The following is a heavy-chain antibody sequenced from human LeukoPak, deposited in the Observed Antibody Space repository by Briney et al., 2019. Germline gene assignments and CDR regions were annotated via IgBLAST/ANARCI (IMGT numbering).Heavy chain of an antibody. V-gene: IGHV3-48*04. D-gene: IGHD3-22*01. CDR3: ARVWSSGYTKDY. CDR2: ISSSSSTI. J-gene: IGHJ4*02. CDR1: GFTFSSYS. Sequence: GGSLRLSCAASGFTFSSYSIDWVRQAPGKGLEWLSYISSSSSTIYYADSVKGRFTISRDNAKNSVYLQMNSLRAEDSAVYYCARVWSSGYTKDYWGQGTLVTVSS.